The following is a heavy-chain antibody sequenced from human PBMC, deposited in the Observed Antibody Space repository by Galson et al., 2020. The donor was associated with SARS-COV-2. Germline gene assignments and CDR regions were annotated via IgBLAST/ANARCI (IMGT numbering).Heavy chain of an antibody. CDR1: GFTFSSYD. J-gene: IGHJ4*02. CDR2: IGTAGDT. V-gene: IGHV3-13*01. D-gene: IGHD6-6*01. CDR3: ARGGGIAARLPTR. Sequence: GGSLRLSCAASGFTFSSYDMHWVRQATGKGLEWVSAIGTAGDTYYPGSVKGRFTISRENAKNSLYLQMNSLRAEDTAVYYCARGGGIAARLPTRWGQGTLVTVSS.